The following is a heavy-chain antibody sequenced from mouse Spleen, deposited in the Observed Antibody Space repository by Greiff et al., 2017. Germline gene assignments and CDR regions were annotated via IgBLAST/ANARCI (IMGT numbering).Heavy chain of an antibody. CDR2: ISYDGSN. V-gene: IGHV3-6*01. J-gene: IGHJ1*03. CDR3: ARRDYGSSRYFDV. Sequence: EVQLQESGPGLVKPSQSLSLTCSVTGYSITSGYYWNWIRQFPGNKLEWMGYISYDGSNNYNPSLKNRISITRDTSKNQFFLKLNSVTTEDTATYYCARRDYGSSRYFDVWGTGTTVTVSS. D-gene: IGHD1-1*01. CDR1: GYSITSGYY.